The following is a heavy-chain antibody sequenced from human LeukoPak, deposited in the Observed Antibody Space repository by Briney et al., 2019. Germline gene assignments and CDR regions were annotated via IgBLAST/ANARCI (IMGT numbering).Heavy chain of an antibody. CDR2: IHYTGST. J-gene: IGHJ4*02. CDR3: ARNYCTGGSCYVNDD. Sequence: SETLSLTCNVSGGSIRGYYWSWIRQPPGKGLEWIGFIHYTGSTNYNPSLKSRVTMSVDTSKNQFSLKLTSVTAADSAVYYCARNYCTGGSCYVNDDWGQGTLVTVSS. V-gene: IGHV4-59*01. D-gene: IGHD2-15*01. CDR1: GGSIRGYY.